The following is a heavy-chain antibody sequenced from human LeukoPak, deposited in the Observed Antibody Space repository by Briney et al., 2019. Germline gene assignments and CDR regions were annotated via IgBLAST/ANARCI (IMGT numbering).Heavy chain of an antibody. CDR2: GVYSGTT. Sequence: SETLSLTCSVSRDSIRSYYWSWVRQPPGKGLEWIGYGVYSGTTKYSPSLKSRVDISVDTSKNEVSLNLRSVTATDTAVYYCARLGEPDQYCSGGSCYPLLFDYWGQGTLVTVSS. J-gene: IGHJ4*02. D-gene: IGHD2-15*01. CDR1: RDSIRSYY. CDR3: ARLGEPDQYCSGGSCYPLLFDY. V-gene: IGHV4-59*01.